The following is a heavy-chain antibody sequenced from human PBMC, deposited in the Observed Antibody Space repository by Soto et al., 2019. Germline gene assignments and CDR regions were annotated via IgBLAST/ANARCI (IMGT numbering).Heavy chain of an antibody. D-gene: IGHD3-22*01. J-gene: IGHJ4*02. CDR1: GGSISSGDYY. CDR3: ARAGDYYDSSGYSTYFDY. V-gene: IGHV4-30-4*01. Sequence: PSETLSLTCPVSGGSISSGDYYWSWTRQPPGKGLEWIGYIYYSGSTYYNPSLKSRVTISVDTSKNQFSLKLSSVTAADTAVYYCARAGDYYDSSGYSTYFDYWGQGTLVTVSS. CDR2: IYYSGST.